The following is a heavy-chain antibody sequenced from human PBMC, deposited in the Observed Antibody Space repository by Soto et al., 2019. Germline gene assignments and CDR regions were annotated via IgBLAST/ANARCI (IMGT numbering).Heavy chain of an antibody. D-gene: IGHD5-18*01. V-gene: IGHV4-39*01. CDR3: ERLVDTAMFS. Sequence: QLQLQESGPGLVKPSETLSLTCTVSAGSISSSSYYWGWIRQPPGKGLEWLGSISYGGSTYYNPSLKSRVTISVETSKNQFSLKLSSVTAADTAVYYCERLVDTAMFSWGQGTLVTVSS. CDR1: AGSISSSSYY. CDR2: ISYGGST. J-gene: IGHJ5*02.